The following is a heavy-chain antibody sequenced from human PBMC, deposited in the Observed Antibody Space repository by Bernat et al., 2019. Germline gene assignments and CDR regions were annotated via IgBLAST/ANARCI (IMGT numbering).Heavy chain of an antibody. CDR3: ALGIHDAFDI. J-gene: IGHJ3*02. D-gene: IGHD5-18*01. CDR1: GDSVSSNSAA. V-gene: IGHV6-1*01. Sequence: QVQLQPSGPGLVKPSQTLSLTCAISGDSVSSNSAAWNWIRQSPSRGLEWLGRTFYRSKWFNDYAASVKSRITVNADTSKNQFSLHLNAGTPEETVIYYCALGIHDAFDIWGQGTMVTVSS. CDR2: TFYRSKWFN.